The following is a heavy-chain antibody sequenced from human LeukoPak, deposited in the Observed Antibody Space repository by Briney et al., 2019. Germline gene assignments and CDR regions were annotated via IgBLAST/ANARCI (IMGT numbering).Heavy chain of an antibody. D-gene: IGHD4-17*01. CDR2: ISSHSSYK. V-gene: IGHV3-21*01. J-gene: IGHJ4*02. Sequence: GGSLRLSCAASGFTFSSYSMNWVRQAPGKGLEWVSSISSHSSYKYYADSVEGRYTISRDNAKNSLYLQMNSLRAEDTAVYYCARDLRRTTVTYDYWGQGTLVTVSS. CDR3: ARDLRRTTVTYDY. CDR1: GFTFSSYS.